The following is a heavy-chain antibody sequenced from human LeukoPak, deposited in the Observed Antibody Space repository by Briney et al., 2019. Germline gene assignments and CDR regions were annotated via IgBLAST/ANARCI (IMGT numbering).Heavy chain of an antibody. Sequence: SVKVSCKASGGPFTSYGFSWVRQAPGQGLEWMGGIIPLFGTTKYAQKLQGRVTITADKSTSTVYMELSSLRSEDTAVYYCARSGLRYFDWLLRYYYYYMDVWGKGTTVTISS. V-gene: IGHV1-69*06. CDR3: ARSGLRYFDWLLRYYYYYMDV. D-gene: IGHD3-9*01. CDR2: IIPLFGTT. J-gene: IGHJ6*03. CDR1: GGPFTSYG.